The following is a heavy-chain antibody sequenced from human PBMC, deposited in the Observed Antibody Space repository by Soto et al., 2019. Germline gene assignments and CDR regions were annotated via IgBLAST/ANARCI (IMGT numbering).Heavy chain of an antibody. Sequence: GGSLRLSCAASGFTFSSYWMHWVRQAPGKGLVWVSRINSDGSSTTYADSVKGRFTISRGNAKNTVYLQMNSLRAEDTAVYYCASKHSSRAFDYWGQGTLVTVSS. CDR2: INSDGSST. J-gene: IGHJ4*02. CDR3: ASKHSSRAFDY. CDR1: GFTFSSYW. D-gene: IGHD6-13*01. V-gene: IGHV3-74*01.